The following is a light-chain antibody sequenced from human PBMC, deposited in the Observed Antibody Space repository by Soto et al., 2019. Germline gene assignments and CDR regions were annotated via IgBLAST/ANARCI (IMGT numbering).Light chain of an antibody. J-gene: IGKJ4*01. CDR2: DAS. CDR1: QYISNY. CDR3: QQYDNLPLT. Sequence: DIQMTESPSSLSASVGDIVTISCQASQYISNYLNWYQQKPGKAPKLLIYDASNLETGVPSRFSGSGSGTDFTFTISSLQPEDIATYYCQQYDNLPLTFGGGTKVDI. V-gene: IGKV1-33*01.